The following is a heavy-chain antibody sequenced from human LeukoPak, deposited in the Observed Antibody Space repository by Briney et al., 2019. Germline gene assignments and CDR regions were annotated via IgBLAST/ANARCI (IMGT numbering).Heavy chain of an antibody. J-gene: IGHJ4*02. CDR1: GFTFSSYG. Sequence: PGGSLRLSCAASGFTFSSYGMSWVRQAPGKGLEWVSAISGSGGSTYYADSVKGRFTISRDNAKNSLYLQMNSLRAEDTALYYCAKGQFSGSYYNTLDYWGQGTLVTVSS. V-gene: IGHV3-23*01. CDR2: ISGSGGST. D-gene: IGHD3-10*01. CDR3: AKGQFSGSYYNTLDY.